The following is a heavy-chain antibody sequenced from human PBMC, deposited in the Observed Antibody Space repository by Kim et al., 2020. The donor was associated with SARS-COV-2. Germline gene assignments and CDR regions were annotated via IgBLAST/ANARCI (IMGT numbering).Heavy chain of an antibody. Sequence: GGSLRLSCVASGFSFDNHAVHWVRQAPGKGLEWVSFISGDEGCTYYADSVKGRFTISRDNNKNSLYLQMNSLRTEDTALYYCANAPAAAGNYWGQGTLVTASS. V-gene: IGHV3-43*02. CDR1: GFSFDNHA. CDR3: ANAPAAAGNY. J-gene: IGHJ4*02. CDR2: ISGDEGCT. D-gene: IGHD6-13*01.